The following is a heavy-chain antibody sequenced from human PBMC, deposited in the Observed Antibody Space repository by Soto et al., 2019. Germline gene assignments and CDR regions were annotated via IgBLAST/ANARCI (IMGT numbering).Heavy chain of an antibody. J-gene: IGHJ3*02. CDR2: IIPILGIA. V-gene: IGHV1-69*04. CDR1: GGTFSSYT. Sequence: SVKVSCKASGGTFSSYTISWVRQAPGQGLEWMGRIIPILGIANYAQKFQGRVTITADKSTSTAYMELSSLRSEDTAVYYCAREGEYYDILTGYYGYAFDIWGQGTMVTVSS. D-gene: IGHD3-9*01. CDR3: AREGEYYDILTGYYGYAFDI.